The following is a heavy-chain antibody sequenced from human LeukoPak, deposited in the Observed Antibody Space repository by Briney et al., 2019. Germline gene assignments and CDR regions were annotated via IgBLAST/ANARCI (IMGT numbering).Heavy chain of an antibody. CDR3: ARGGDYGDYVSAFDI. Sequence: ASVKVSCKASGYTFTSYDINWVRQAPGQGLEWVGWISAYNGNTNYAQKLQGRVTMTTDTSTSTAYMELRSLRSDDTAVYYCARGGDYGDYVSAFDIWGQGTMVTVSS. J-gene: IGHJ3*02. D-gene: IGHD4-17*01. V-gene: IGHV1-18*01. CDR1: GYTFTSYD. CDR2: ISAYNGNT.